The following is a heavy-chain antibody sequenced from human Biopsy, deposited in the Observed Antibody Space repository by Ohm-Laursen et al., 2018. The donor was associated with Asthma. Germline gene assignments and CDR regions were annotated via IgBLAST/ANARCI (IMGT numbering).Heavy chain of an antibody. D-gene: IGHD6-19*01. CDR2: IMTVFGTT. J-gene: IGHJ6*02. V-gene: IGHV1-69*13. Sequence: VKISCKVPGGTFSNFAISWVRQAPGQGLEWLGGIMTVFGTTNYAQKFQGRVTITADESTSTAYMEVTSLRSEDTAIYYCARCQVGYSSGRSLLLKKIYYSGMDVWGQGTAVTVSS. CDR3: ARCQVGYSSGRSLLLKKIYYSGMDV. CDR1: GGTFSNFA.